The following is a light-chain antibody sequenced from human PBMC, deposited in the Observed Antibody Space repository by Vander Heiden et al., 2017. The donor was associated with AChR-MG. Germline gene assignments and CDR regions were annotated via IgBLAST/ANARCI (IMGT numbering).Light chain of an antibody. CDR3: QSYDSSLNVV. Sequence: QSVLTPPPSVPGAPGQRVTISCTGSSSDLGAGYDGHWFQQLPKTAPKLVIANNFDRPSGVPDRFSGSKSGTSASLTITGLQAEDEADYYCQSYDSSLNVVFGGGTKVTVL. CDR1: SSDLGAGYD. V-gene: IGLV1-40*01. J-gene: IGLJ2*01. CDR2: NNF.